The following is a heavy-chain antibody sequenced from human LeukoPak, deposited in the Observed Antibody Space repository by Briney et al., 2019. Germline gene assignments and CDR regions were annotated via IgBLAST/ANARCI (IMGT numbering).Heavy chain of an antibody. CDR2: IRYDGSNK. CDR3: AKAQVTTPDNYYYMDV. Sequence: GGSLRLSCAASGFTFSSYGMHWVRQAPGKGLEWVAFIRYDGSNKYYTDSVKGRFTISRDNSKNTLYLQMNSLRAEDTAVYYCAKAQVTTPDNYYYMDVWGKGTTVTVSS. J-gene: IGHJ6*03. D-gene: IGHD4-11*01. V-gene: IGHV3-30*02. CDR1: GFTFSSYG.